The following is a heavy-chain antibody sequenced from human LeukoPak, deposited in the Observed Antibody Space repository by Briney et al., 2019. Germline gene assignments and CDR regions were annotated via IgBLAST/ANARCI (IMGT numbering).Heavy chain of an antibody. J-gene: IGHJ6*03. CDR1: GFTFSDYW. Sequence: GGSLRLSCAASGFTFSDYWMHWVRQAPGKGLVGVSRINSDGRITSYADSVKGRFTISRDNAKNTLYLQINSLRTEDTAVYYCARDASGNSGSYYYFYYMDVWGKGTTVTVSS. V-gene: IGHV3-74*01. CDR3: ARDASGNSGSYYYFYYMDV. CDR2: INSDGRIT. D-gene: IGHD1-26*01.